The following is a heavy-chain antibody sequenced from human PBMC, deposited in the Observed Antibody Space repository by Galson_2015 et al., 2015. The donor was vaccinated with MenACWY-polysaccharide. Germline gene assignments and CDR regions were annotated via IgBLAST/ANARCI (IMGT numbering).Heavy chain of an antibody. CDR1: GGSITGYY. CDR3: ARRSLVNWYFDL. CDR2: IHSSGST. J-gene: IGHJ2*01. V-gene: IGHV4-4*07. Sequence: SETLSLTCTVSGGSITGYYWSWIRQPAGKGLEWIGRIHSSGSTTYNPSLKSRGTLSVDTSKNQLSLTLNSVTAAGTAVYHCARRSLVNWYFDLGGRGTLVTVSS. D-gene: IGHD2-21*01.